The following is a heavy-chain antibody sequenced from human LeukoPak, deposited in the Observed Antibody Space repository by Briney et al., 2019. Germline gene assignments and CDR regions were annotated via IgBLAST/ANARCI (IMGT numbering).Heavy chain of an antibody. Sequence: SQTLSVTCAISGDSVSNNRAAWSWIRQSPSRGLEWLGRTYYRSKWYNDYAVSLKSRITISPDTSKNQFSLQLNSVTPEDTAMYYRARVIYYSEWSPGGFHYWGQGTLVTVSS. J-gene: IGHJ4*02. CDR3: ARVIYYSEWSPGGFHY. D-gene: IGHD2-8*01. V-gene: IGHV6-1*01. CDR2: TYYRSKWYN. CDR1: GDSVSNNRAA.